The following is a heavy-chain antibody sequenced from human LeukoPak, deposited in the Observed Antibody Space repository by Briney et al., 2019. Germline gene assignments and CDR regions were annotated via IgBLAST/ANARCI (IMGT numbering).Heavy chain of an antibody. V-gene: IGHV4-30-2*01. CDR3: ARDRGIVGAPDY. D-gene: IGHD1-26*01. Sequence: SQTLSLTCTVSGGSISSGTYYWSWIRQPPGKGLEWIGYIYHSGSTYYNPSLKSRVTISIDWSKNQFSLQLSSVTAADTAVYYCARDRGIVGAPDYWGQGTLVTVSS. CDR1: GGSISSGTYY. CDR2: IYHSGST. J-gene: IGHJ4*02.